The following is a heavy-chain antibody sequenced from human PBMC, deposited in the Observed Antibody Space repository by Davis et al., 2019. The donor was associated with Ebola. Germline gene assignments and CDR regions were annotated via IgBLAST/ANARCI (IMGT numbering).Heavy chain of an antibody. CDR3: AKRFSSGWVDDAFDI. Sequence: PGGSLRLSCAASGFTVSSNYMSWVRQAPGKGLEWVSVIYSGGSTYYADSVKGRFTISRDNSKNTLYLQMNSLRAEDTAVYYCAKRFSSGWVDDAFDIWGQGTMVTVSS. D-gene: IGHD6-19*01. J-gene: IGHJ3*02. CDR2: IYSGGST. V-gene: IGHV3-53*01. CDR1: GFTVSSNY.